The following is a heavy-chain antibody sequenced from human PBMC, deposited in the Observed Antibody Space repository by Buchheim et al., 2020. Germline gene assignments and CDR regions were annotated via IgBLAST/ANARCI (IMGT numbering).Heavy chain of an antibody. CDR1: GFTFSSYA. CDR3: ARLFGSGEDPFDY. D-gene: IGHD3-10*01. Sequence: QVQLVESGGGVVQPGRSLRLSCAASGFTFSSYAMHWVRQAPGKGLEWVAVISYDGSTNYYADSVQGRFTISRDNSKHPLYLPMNSLRAEDTAVYYCARLFGSGEDPFDYWGQGTL. CDR2: ISYDGSTN. J-gene: IGHJ4*02. V-gene: IGHV3-30*04.